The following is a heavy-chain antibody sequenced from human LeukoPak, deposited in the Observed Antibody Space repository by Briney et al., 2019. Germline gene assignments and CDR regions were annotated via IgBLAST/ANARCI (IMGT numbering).Heavy chain of an antibody. CDR2: ISGSGGST. V-gene: IGHV3-23*01. CDR3: ARDKGDYDFWSGYNWFDP. J-gene: IGHJ5*02. CDR1: GFTFSSYA. Sequence: PGGSLRLSCAASGFTFSSYAMSWVRQAPGKGLEWVSAISGSGGSTYYADSVKGRFTISRDNAKNSLYLQMNSLRAEDTAVYYCARDKGDYDFWSGYNWFDPWGQGTLVTVSS. D-gene: IGHD3-3*01.